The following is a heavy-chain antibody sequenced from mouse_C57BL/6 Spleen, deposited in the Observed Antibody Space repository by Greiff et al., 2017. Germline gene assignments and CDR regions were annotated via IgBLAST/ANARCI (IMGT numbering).Heavy chain of an antibody. D-gene: IGHD1-1*01. CDR1: GFTFSDYY. J-gene: IGHJ2*01. CDR2: INYDGSST. CDR3: AREGYGSSAFDY. Sequence: EVHLVESEGGLVQPGSSMKLSCTASGFTFSDYYMAWVRQVPEKGLEWVANINYDGSSTYYLDSLKSRFIISRDNAKNILYLQMSSLKSEDTATFYCAREGYGSSAFDYWGQGTTLTVSS. V-gene: IGHV5-16*01.